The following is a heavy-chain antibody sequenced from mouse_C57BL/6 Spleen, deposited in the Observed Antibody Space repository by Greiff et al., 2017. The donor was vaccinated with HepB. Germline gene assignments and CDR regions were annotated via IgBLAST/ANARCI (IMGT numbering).Heavy chain of an antibody. Sequence: VQLQQSGAELVKPGASVKLSCKASGYTFTSYWMHWVKQRPGQGLEWIGMIHPNSGSTNYNEKFKSKATMTVDKSSSTAYLQLSSLTSEDSAFYYFARPYDYDPFDYWGQGTTLTVSS. CDR1: GYTFTSYW. V-gene: IGHV1-64*01. CDR3: ARPYDYDPFDY. J-gene: IGHJ2*01. D-gene: IGHD2-4*01. CDR2: IHPNSGST.